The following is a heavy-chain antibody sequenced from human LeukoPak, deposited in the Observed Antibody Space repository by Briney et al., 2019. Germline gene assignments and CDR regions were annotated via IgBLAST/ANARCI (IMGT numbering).Heavy chain of an antibody. J-gene: IGHJ3*02. V-gene: IGHV1-46*01. Sequence: RGASVKVSCKASGYTFTGYYMHWVRQAPGQGLEWMGIINPSGGSTSYAQKFQGRVTMTRDTSTSTVYMELSSLRSEDTAVYYCARKAYCSSTSCYAFDIWGQGTMVTVSS. D-gene: IGHD2-2*01. CDR1: GYTFTGYY. CDR2: INPSGGST. CDR3: ARKAYCSSTSCYAFDI.